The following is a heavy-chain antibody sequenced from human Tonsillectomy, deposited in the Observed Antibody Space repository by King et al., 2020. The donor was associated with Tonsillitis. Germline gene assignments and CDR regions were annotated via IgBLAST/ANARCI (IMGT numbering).Heavy chain of an antibody. CDR3: AGDAVAAGGAFDI. D-gene: IGHD3-10*01. J-gene: IGHJ3*02. Sequence: QLAQSGAEVKKPGSSVKVSCKASGGTFSKYAVNWVRQAPGQVLEWMGGIIPIFDAPNYAQKFQDRVTITADESTSTVYMDLSSLRCEDTAVYYCAGDAVAAGGAFDIWGQGTLVSVSS. CDR2: IIPIFDAP. V-gene: IGHV1-69*12. CDR1: GGTFSKYA.